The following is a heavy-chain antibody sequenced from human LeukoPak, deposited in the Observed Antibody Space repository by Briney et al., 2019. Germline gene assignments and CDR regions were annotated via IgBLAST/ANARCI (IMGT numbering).Heavy chain of an antibody. CDR2: INGDGGNT. V-gene: IGHV3-23*01. J-gene: IGHJ4*02. CDR1: GFTFTKCA. Sequence: GGSLRVSCVASGFTFTKCAMSWIRQAPGKGLEWVSAINGDGGNTYYAGSVKGRFTISRDNSKNTLYLQMNSLRAEDTAVYYCAREGGDYYDSSGYYYPFDYWGQGTLVTVSS. CDR3: AREGGDYYDSSGYYYPFDY. D-gene: IGHD3-22*01.